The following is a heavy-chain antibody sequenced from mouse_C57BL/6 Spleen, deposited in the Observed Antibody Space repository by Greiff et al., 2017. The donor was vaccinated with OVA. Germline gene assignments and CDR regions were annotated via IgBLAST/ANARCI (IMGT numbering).Heavy chain of an antibody. CDR2: INPNYGTT. J-gene: IGHJ1*03. CDR1: GYSFTDYN. D-gene: IGHD1-1*01. Sequence: EVQLQESGPELVKPGASVKISCKASGYSFTDYNMNWVKQSNGKSLEWIGVINPNYGTTSYNQKFKGKATLTVDQSSSTAYMQLNSLTSEDSAVYYCARSGQGLLRSEGYFDVWGTGTTVTVSS. V-gene: IGHV1-39*01. CDR3: ARSGQGLLRSEGYFDV.